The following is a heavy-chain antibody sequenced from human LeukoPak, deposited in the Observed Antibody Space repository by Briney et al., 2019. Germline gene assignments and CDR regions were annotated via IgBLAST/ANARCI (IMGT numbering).Heavy chain of an antibody. CDR3: ARFYRGLGWFDP. J-gene: IGHJ5*02. V-gene: IGHV4-34*01. CDR2: INHSGNT. CDR1: GGSFSDYY. Sequence: SETLSLTCAVYGGSFSDYYWSWIRQPPGKGLEWIGEINHSGNTNYNPSLKSRVTISVDTSNNQFSLKLSSVTAADAAVYYCARFYRGLGWFDPWGQGTLVTVSS. D-gene: IGHD3-16*02.